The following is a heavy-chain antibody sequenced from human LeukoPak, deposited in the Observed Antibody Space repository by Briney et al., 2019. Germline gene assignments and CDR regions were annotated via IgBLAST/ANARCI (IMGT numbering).Heavy chain of an antibody. CDR1: GGSFSDYY. CDR2: INHSGAT. D-gene: IGHD3-10*01. V-gene: IGHV4-34*01. CDR3: ARRVRGVIISFYYYNGMDV. J-gene: IGHJ6*02. Sequence: KPSETLSLTCAVYGGSFSDYYWTWIRQSPGKGLEWIVEINHSGATDYNPSLKSRVTISVDTSKNQFSLKVRSVTAADTAVYYCARRVRGVIISFYYYNGMDVWGQGTTVTVSS.